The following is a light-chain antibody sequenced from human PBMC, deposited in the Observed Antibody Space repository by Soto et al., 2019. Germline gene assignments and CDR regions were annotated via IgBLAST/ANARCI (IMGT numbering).Light chain of an antibody. CDR3: TSYTSSSALVL. CDR1: SSDIGEYNY. J-gene: IGLJ2*01. V-gene: IGLV2-14*01. Sequence: QSALTQPASVSGSPGQSITISCTGTSSDIGEYNYVSWYQQHPGKAPKIIIYEVSNRPSGVSHRFSGSKSGNTASLTISGLQAEDEADYYCTSYTSSSALVLFGGGTQLTVL. CDR2: EVS.